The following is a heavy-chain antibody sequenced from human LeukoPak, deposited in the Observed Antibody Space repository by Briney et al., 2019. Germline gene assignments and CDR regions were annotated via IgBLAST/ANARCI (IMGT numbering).Heavy chain of an antibody. CDR1: GGTFSSYA. V-gene: IGHV1-69*13. CDR2: IIPIFGTA. D-gene: IGHD5-18*01. CDR3: ARGRGYSYGSPFGYYCMDV. J-gene: IGHJ6*03. Sequence: ASVKVSCKASGGTFSSYAISWVRQAPGQGLEWMGGIIPIFGTANYAQKFQGRVTITADESTSTAYMELSSLRSEDTAVYYCARGRGYSYGSPFGYYCMDVWGKGTTVTISS.